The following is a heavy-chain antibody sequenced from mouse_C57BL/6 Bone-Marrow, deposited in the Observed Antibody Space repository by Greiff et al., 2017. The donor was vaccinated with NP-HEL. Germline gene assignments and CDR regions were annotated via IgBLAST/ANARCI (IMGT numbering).Heavy chain of an antibody. CDR2: IFPGSGST. CDR3: ASSRYYYGSSEYYFDY. J-gene: IGHJ2*01. D-gene: IGHD1-1*01. Sequence: QVQLKESGPELVKPGASVKISCKASGYTFTDYYINWVKQRPGQGLEWIGWIFPGSGSTYYNEKFKGKATLTVDKSSSTAYMLLSSLTSEDSAVYFCASSRYYYGSSEYYFDYWGQGTTLTVSS. V-gene: IGHV1-75*01. CDR1: GYTFTDYY.